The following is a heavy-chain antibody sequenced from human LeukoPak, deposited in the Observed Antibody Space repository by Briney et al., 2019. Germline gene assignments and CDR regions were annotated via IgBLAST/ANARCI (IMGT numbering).Heavy chain of an antibody. D-gene: IGHD3-22*01. CDR3: AKEANYYDSSYFDY. J-gene: IGHJ4*02. CDR2: ISWNSGSM. V-gene: IGHV3-9*01. CDR1: GFTFDDYA. Sequence: GGSLRLSCAASGFTFDDYAMHWVRQAPGKGLEWVSGISWNSGSMGYADSVKGRFTISRDNAKNSLYLQMNSLRAEDTALYYCAKEANYYDSSYFDYWGQGTLVTVSS.